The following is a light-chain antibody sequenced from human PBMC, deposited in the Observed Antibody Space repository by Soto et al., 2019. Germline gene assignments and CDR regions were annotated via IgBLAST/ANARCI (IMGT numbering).Light chain of an antibody. J-gene: IGKJ5*01. Sequence: IEMLQFPATLSVSPGERATLSCRASQSVGTYLAWYQQKPGQAPRLLIYGASSRATGIPDRFSGSGSGTDFTLTISRVEPEDFAVYYCQQYVSLPITFGQGTRLEIK. CDR2: GAS. CDR3: QQYVSLPIT. CDR1: QSVGTY. V-gene: IGKV3-20*01.